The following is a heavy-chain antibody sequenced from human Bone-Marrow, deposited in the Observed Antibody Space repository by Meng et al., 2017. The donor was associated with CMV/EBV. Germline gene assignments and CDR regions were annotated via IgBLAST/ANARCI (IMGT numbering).Heavy chain of an antibody. Sequence: GGSLRLSCVATGYPVSANLMMWVRRAPGKGLEWVSIMFGDGRRFYADSVKGRFTVSGDDSKNTLDLQMNSLRAEDTAVYYCNSNHAAYGGQGTLVTVSS. CDR2: MFGDGRR. D-gene: IGHD1-14*01. V-gene: IGHV3-53*01. CDR3: NSNHAAY. CDR1: GYPVSANL. J-gene: IGHJ4*02.